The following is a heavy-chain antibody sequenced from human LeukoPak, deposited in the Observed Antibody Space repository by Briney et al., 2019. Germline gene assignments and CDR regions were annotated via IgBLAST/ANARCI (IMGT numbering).Heavy chain of an antibody. CDR1: GGPFSSFH. CDR2: IYTSGST. V-gene: IGHV4-4*07. CDR3: ARDFDS. J-gene: IGHJ4*02. Sequence: SETLSLTCTVSGGPFSSFHWSLIRQPARKGLEWLGLIYTSGSTNYSPSLKSRLTMSVDAPKHQFSLKLSSVTAADTAVYYCARDFDSWGQGILVTVSS.